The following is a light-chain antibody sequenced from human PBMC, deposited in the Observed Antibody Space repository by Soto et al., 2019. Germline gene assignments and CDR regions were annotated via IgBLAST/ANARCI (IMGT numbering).Light chain of an antibody. CDR1: SSNIGAGYD. Sequence: QSVLTQPPSVSGAPGQRVTISCTGSSSNIGAGYDVHWYQQLPGTAPKLLIYGNSNSPSGVPDRFSGSKSGTSASMAITGLQAEDEADYYCQSYDISLSGAVFGGGTKLTVL. CDR2: GNS. J-gene: IGLJ3*02. CDR3: QSYDISLSGAV. V-gene: IGLV1-40*01.